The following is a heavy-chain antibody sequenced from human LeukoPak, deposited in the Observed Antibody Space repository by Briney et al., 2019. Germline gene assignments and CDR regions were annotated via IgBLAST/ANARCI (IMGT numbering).Heavy chain of an antibody. D-gene: IGHD3-10*01. CDR2: ISSGTSYI. CDR3: ARLNYYGSGSYPDI. CDR1: GFTFNTYT. J-gene: IGHJ3*02. V-gene: IGHV3-21*01. Sequence: GGSLRLSCAASGFTFNTYTMNWVRQAPGKGLEWVSSISSGTSYIYYADSVKGRFTISRDNAKNSLYLQMNSLRAEDTAVYYCARLNYYGSGSYPDIWGQGTMVTVSS.